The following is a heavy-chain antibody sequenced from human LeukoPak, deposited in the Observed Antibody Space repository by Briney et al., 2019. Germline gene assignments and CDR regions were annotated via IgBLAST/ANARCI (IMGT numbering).Heavy chain of an antibody. Sequence: GESLKISCKASGYSFTSYWIGWLRQMPGKSLEWMGIIYTGDSDTRYGPSFQGQVTISVDKSISTAYLQWSSLKASDSAIYYCARHVRPDYWGQGTLVTVSS. CDR3: ARHVRPDY. CDR1: GYSFTSYW. J-gene: IGHJ4*02. V-gene: IGHV5-51*01. CDR2: IYTGDSDT.